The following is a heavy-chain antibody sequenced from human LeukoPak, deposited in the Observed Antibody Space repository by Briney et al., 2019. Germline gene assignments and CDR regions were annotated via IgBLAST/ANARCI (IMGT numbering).Heavy chain of an antibody. V-gene: IGHV4-34*01. CDR2: INHTGST. CDR1: GGSFNRFY. J-gene: IGHJ4*02. CDR3: ARVMGPTATPESSFDY. D-gene: IGHD4-11*01. Sequence: SETLSLTCPVYGGSFNRFYWVCMRQPPGQGLEWIGEINHTGSTNYNPSLKSRVTISVDTSKNQFSLKLSSVTAADTAVYFCARVMGPTATPESSFDYWGQGTLVTVSS.